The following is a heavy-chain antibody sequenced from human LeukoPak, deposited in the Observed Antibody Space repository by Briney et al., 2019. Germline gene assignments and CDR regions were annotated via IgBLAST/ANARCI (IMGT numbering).Heavy chain of an antibody. J-gene: IGHJ3*02. Sequence: GGSLRLSCAASGFTFSSYSMNWVRQAPGKGLEWVSSISSSSSYIYYADSVKGRFTISRDNAKKSLYLQMNSLRAEDTAVYYCARDKAATHDAFDIWGQGTMVTVSS. CDR3: ARDKAATHDAFDI. CDR1: GFTFSSYS. CDR2: ISSSSSYI. V-gene: IGHV3-21*01. D-gene: IGHD6-25*01.